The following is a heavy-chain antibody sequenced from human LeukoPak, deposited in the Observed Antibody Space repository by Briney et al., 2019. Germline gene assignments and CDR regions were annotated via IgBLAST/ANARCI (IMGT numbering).Heavy chain of an antibody. J-gene: IGHJ4*02. CDR1: GFIFYNYA. CDR3: AKRGVQQWLVDWYFDY. V-gene: IGHV3-23*01. CDR2: ISGSGGST. Sequence: GGSLRLSCAASGFIFYNYAMSWVRQAPGKRLEWVSGISGSGGSTYYAESVKGRFTISRDDSTLYLQMNSLRAEDTAVYYCAKRGVQQWLVDWYFDYWGQGTLVTVSS. D-gene: IGHD6-19*01.